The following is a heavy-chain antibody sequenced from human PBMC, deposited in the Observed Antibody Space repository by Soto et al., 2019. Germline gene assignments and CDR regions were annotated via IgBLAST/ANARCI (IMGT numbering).Heavy chain of an antibody. CDR1: GYTFTRYG. V-gene: IGHV1-18*01. CDR2: TSAYNRNT. J-gene: IGHJ3*02. CDR3: ARNLEEGFPDAFES. Sequence: GASVKVSCKASGYTFTRYGISWVRQGPGQGREWMGWTSAYNRNTNHAQKLQGRVTMTTDTSTSTAYMELRSLRSDDTAVYYWARNLEEGFPDAFESWGQGTMVTVAS.